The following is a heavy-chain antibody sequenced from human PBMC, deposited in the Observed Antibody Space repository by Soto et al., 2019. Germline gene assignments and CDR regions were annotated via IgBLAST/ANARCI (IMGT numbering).Heavy chain of an antibody. CDR2: IYSGGTT. CDR1: GFTVSSNY. D-gene: IGHD3-22*01. CDR3: ARNGDSSDYRGCFDP. V-gene: IGHV3-66*01. J-gene: IGHJ5*02. Sequence: EVQLVESGGGLVQPGGSLRLSCAASGFTVSSNYMSWVRQAPGKGLEWVSVIYSGGTTYYADSVKGRFTISRDNSKNTLYLQMNSLRAEDTAVYYCARNGDSSDYRGCFDPWGQVTLVTVSS.